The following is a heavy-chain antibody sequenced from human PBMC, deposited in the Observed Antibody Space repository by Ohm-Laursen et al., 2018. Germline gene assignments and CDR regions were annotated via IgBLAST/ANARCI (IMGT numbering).Heavy chain of an antibody. V-gene: IGHV3-33*01. J-gene: IGHJ4*02. Sequence: SLRLSCAASGFTFSNYGMHWVRQAPSKGLEWVALIYYDGSNKYYADSVKGRFTISRDNSKNMLYLQMNSLRADDTAVYYCGTVRGPTYYFDYWGQGTLVTV. CDR1: GFTFSNYG. CDR2: IYYDGSNK. D-gene: IGHD3-10*01. CDR3: GTVRGPTYYFDY.